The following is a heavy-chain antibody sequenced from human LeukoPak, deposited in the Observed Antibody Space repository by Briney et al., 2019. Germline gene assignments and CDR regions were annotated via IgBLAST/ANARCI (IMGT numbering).Heavy chain of an antibody. CDR1: GGSISNSY. CDR3: ARDHWLLSSKTWYYYGLDV. J-gene: IGHJ6*02. D-gene: IGHD3-9*01. V-gene: IGHV4-59*01. CDR2: ISYNGSP. Sequence: SQTLSLTCTVSGGSISNSYWSWIRLSPGKGLEWIGYISYNGSPDYSPSLKSRVTISSDTSKNQFFLIMRSVTAADTAVYYCARDHWLLSSKTWYYYGLDVWGQGTTVTVSS.